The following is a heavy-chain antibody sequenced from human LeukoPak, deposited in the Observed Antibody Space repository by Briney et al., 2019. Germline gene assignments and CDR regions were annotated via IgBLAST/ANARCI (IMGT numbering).Heavy chain of an antibody. Sequence: QPGGSLRLSCAASGFTFSSYAMNWVRQAPGKGLEWVSGISGHGGNTYYADSVRGRFTISRDNSKNTLYLQMNSLRAEDTAVYYCANQPSLSSITDYWGQGTLVTVSS. J-gene: IGHJ4*02. V-gene: IGHV3-23*01. CDR3: ANQPSLSSITDY. D-gene: IGHD1-14*01. CDR1: GFTFSSYA. CDR2: ISGHGGNT.